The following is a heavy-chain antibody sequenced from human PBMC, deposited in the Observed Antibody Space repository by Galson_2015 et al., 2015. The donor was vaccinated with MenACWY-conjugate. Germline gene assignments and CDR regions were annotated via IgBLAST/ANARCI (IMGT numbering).Heavy chain of an antibody. Sequence: SCKVSGYSLSDLPMTWIRQAPGKGLEWLSATSGSGGVTYHADSVKGRVTISRDNSKNTVYLQMNSLKVEDTARYYCAKGPLYDSSGSDSDYFDYWGQGTLVTVSS. J-gene: IGHJ4*02. D-gene: IGHD3-22*01. V-gene: IGHV3-23*01. CDR3: AKGPLYDSSGSDSDYFDY. CDR1: GYSLSDLP. CDR2: TSGSGGVT.